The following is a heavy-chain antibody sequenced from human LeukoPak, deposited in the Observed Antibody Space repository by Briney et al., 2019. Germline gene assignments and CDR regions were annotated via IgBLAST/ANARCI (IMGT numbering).Heavy chain of an antibody. Sequence: SETLSLTCTVSGGSISSSSYYWGWLRQPPGTGLEWIGSIYYSGSTYYNPSLKSRVTISVDTSKNQFSLKLSSVTAADTAVYYCARHCGYKSPHCGDFDYWGQGTLVTVSS. CDR2: IYYSGST. J-gene: IGHJ4*02. CDR3: ARHCGYKSPHCGDFDY. D-gene: IGHD5-24*01. V-gene: IGHV4-39*01. CDR1: GGSISSSSYY.